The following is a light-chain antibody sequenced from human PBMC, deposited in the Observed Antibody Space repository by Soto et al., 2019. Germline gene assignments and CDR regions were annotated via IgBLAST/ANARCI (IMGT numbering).Light chain of an antibody. Sequence: QSVLTQPPSVSGAPGQRVTISCTGSSSNIGAGSDVHWYQQLPGAAPKLLIYVNDKRPSGVPDRFSGYKSGTSASLAITGLQAEDEADYYCQYYEGSLSDYVFGTGTKVTVL. CDR3: QYYEGSLSDYV. CDR1: SSNIGAGSD. CDR2: VND. V-gene: IGLV1-40*01. J-gene: IGLJ1*01.